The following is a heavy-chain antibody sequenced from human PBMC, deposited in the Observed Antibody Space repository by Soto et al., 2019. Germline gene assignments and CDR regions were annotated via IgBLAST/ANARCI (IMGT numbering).Heavy chain of an antibody. D-gene: IGHD3-10*01. CDR3: ARDPPKFYYGSGNFDY. J-gene: IGHJ4*02. V-gene: IGHV3-21*01. CDR2: ISSSSSYR. Sequence: WWSLRLSCSASVFSFSSYSMNWFRQAPGKGLEWVSSISSSSSYRYYADSVKGRFTISRDSAKNSLYLQMNSLRAEDTAVYYCARDPPKFYYGSGNFDYWGQGALVTVSS. CDR1: VFSFSSYS.